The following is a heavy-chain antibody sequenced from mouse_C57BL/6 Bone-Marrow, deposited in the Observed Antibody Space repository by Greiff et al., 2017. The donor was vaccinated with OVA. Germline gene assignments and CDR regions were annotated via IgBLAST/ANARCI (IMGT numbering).Heavy chain of an antibody. Sequence: DVMLVESGGDLVKPGGSLKLSCAATGFTFSSYGMSWVRQTPDKRLEWVATISSGGSYTYYPDSVKGRFTISRDNAKNTLYLQLSSLKSDDTAMYYCARGYDGYCGGAMDYWDQGTSVTVSS. J-gene: IGHJ4*01. CDR2: ISSGGSYT. CDR3: ARGYDGYCGGAMDY. CDR1: GFTFSSYG. V-gene: IGHV5-6*02. D-gene: IGHD2-3*01.